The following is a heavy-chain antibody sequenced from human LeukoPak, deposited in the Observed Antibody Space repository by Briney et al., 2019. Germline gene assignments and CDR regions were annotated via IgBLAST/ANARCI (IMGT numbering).Heavy chain of an antibody. V-gene: IGHV4-34*01. J-gene: IGHJ4*02. CDR2: INHSGST. Sequence: SETLSLTCVVYGGSFSGYYWNWIRQPPGKGLEWIGEINHSGSTKYNPSLKSRVTISVDTSKNQFSLKLSSVTAADTAVYYCARRAPYSYEWSTLDYWGQGTLVTVAS. D-gene: IGHD5-18*01. CDR1: GGSFSGYY. CDR3: ARRAPYSYEWSTLDY.